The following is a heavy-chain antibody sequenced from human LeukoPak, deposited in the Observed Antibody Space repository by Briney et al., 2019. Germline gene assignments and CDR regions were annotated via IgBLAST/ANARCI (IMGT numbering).Heavy chain of an antibody. CDR2: INAGNGNT. D-gene: IGHD3-10*01. Sequence: GASVKVSCKASGYTFTSYAMHWVRQAPGQRLEWMGWINAGNGNTKYSQKFQGRVTITRDMSTSTAYMELSSLRSEDTAVYYCAAVAYGSGSYYGSFDYWGQGTLVTVSS. J-gene: IGHJ4*02. CDR1: GYTFTSYA. CDR3: AAVAYGSGSYYGSFDY. V-gene: IGHV1-3*01.